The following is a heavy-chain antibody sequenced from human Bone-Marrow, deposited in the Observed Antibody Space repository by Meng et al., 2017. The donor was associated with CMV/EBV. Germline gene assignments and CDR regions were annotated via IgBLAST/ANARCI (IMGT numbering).Heavy chain of an antibody. V-gene: IGHV5-51*01. D-gene: IGHD2-2*01. CDR1: GYSFTSYW. Sequence: GESLKISCKGSGYSFTSYWIGWVRQMPGKGLVWMGIIYPGDSDTRYSPSFQGQVTISADKSISTAYLQWSSLKASDTAMYYCARRGYCSSTSCYGWFDPWGQGTLVTVSS. J-gene: IGHJ5*02. CDR2: IYPGDSDT. CDR3: ARRGYCSSTSCYGWFDP.